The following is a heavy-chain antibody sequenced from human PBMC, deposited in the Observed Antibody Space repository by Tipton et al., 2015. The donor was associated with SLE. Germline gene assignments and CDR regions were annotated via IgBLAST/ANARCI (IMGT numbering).Heavy chain of an antibody. CDR1: GGSITGGGNF. CDR2: IYTSGS. Sequence: TLSLTCAVSGGSITGGGNFWSWIRQPAGKGLEWIGRIYTSGSNYNPSLNSRVTISVDTSKNQFSLSLSSVTAADTAVYYCARWICTSSNCGSFDIWGQGTMVTVAS. V-gene: IGHV4-61*02. J-gene: IGHJ3*02. D-gene: IGHD2/OR15-2a*01. CDR3: ARWICTSSNCGSFDI.